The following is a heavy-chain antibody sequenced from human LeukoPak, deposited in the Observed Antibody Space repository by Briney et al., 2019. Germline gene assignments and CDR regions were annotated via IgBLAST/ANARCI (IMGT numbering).Heavy chain of an antibody. Sequence: SVKVSCKASGYTFTGYYMYWVRQAPGQALEWMGGIIPIFGTANYAQKFQGRVTITADESTSTAYMELSSLRSEDTAVYYCARDRDPSRAGYMDVWGKGTTVTVSS. D-gene: IGHD3-10*01. CDR1: GYTFTGYY. CDR3: ARDRDPSRAGYMDV. J-gene: IGHJ6*03. CDR2: IIPIFGTA. V-gene: IGHV1-69*13.